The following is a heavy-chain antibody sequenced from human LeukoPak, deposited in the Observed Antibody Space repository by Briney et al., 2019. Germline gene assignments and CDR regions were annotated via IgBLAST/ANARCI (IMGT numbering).Heavy chain of an antibody. CDR1: GGSFSGYY. V-gene: IGHV4-34*01. J-gene: IGHJ4*02. Sequence: PSETLSLTCAVYGGSFSGYYWSWIRQPPGKGLEWIGEINHSGSTNYNPSLKSRVTISVDTSKNQFSLKLSSVTAADTAVYYCARGKPGIAAAGTGEQDYWGQGTLVTVSS. D-gene: IGHD6-13*01. CDR2: INHSGST. CDR3: ARGKPGIAAAGTGEQDY.